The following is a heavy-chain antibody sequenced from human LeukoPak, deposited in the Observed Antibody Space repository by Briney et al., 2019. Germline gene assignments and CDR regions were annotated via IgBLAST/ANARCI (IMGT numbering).Heavy chain of an antibody. V-gene: IGHV4-39*07. CDR1: GGSISSSSYY. J-gene: IGHJ4*02. CDR3: ARGRASYGSGRNRNLASLNY. CDR2: IYYSGRA. D-gene: IGHD3-10*01. Sequence: SETLSLTCTVSGGSISSSSYYWGWIRQPPRKGLEWIGSIYYSGRAYYNPSLKSRVTISVDTSKNQFSLKLSSVTAADTAVYYCARGRASYGSGRNRNLASLNYWGQGTLVTVSS.